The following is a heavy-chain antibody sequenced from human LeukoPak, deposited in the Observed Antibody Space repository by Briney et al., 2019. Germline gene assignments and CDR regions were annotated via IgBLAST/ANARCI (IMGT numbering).Heavy chain of an antibody. CDR2: IYYSGST. Sequence: SETLSLTCTVSGGSISIYYWSWIRQPPGKGLEWIGYIYYSGSTNYNPSLKSRVTISVDRSKNQFSLKLSSVTAADTAVYYCARAAATNWFDPWGQGTLVTVSS. CDR1: GGSISIYY. V-gene: IGHV4-59*12. D-gene: IGHD1-26*01. CDR3: ARAAATNWFDP. J-gene: IGHJ5*02.